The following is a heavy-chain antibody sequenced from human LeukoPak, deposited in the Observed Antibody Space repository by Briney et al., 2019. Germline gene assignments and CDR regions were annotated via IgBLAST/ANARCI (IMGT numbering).Heavy chain of an antibody. V-gene: IGHV3-7*01. Sequence: GGSLRLSCAASGFTFSSYWMSWVRQAPGKGLEWVANIKQDGSEKYHVDSVKGRFTISRDNAKNSLYLQMNSLRAEDTAVYYCARELVPAAILPYDAFDIWGQGTMVTVSS. CDR2: IKQDGSEK. CDR3: ARELVPAAILPYDAFDI. D-gene: IGHD2-2*01. J-gene: IGHJ3*02. CDR1: GFTFSSYW.